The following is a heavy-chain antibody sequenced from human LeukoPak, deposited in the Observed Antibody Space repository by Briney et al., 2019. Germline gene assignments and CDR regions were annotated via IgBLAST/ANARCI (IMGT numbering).Heavy chain of an antibody. J-gene: IGHJ1*01. V-gene: IGHV3-15*01. Sequence: GGSLRLSCAVSGLTFTGAWLRWVRQAPGKGLEWVGRIKSKTDGETRDYAAPVKGRFTISRDDSKNTLYLQMNSLKIEDTGLCYCATDDPQRSHWGLVTLVTVTS. CDR1: GLTFTGAW. CDR3: ATDDPQRSH. D-gene: IGHD6-25*01. CDR2: IKSKTDGETR.